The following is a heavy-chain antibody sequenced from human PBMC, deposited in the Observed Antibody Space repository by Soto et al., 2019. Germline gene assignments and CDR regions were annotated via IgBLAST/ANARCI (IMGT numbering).Heavy chain of an antibody. J-gene: IGHJ6*02. V-gene: IGHV3-30-3*01. CDR2: ISYDGSNK. D-gene: IGHD7-27*01. CDR1: GFTSSSYA. Sequence: GGSLRLSCAASGFTSSSYAMHWVRQAPGKGLEWVAVISYDGSNKYYADSVKGRFTISRDNSKNTLYLQMNSLRAEDTAVYYCARDLYPTGDVPIYYYYGMDVWGQGTTVTVSS. CDR3: ARDLYPTGDVPIYYYYGMDV.